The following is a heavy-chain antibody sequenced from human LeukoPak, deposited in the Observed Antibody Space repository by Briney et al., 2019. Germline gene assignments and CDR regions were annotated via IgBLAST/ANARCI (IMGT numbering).Heavy chain of an antibody. CDR2: INGNGGST. CDR3: TYDSSGYYRGN. D-gene: IGHD3-22*01. V-gene: IGHV3-23*01. Sequence: PGGSLRLSCAASGFTFSSYAMSWVRQIPGKGLEWVSGINGNGGSTNYADSVKGRFTISRDNSKNTLYLQMNSLRAEDTAVYYCTYDSSGYYRGNWGQGTLVTVSS. CDR1: GFTFSSYA. J-gene: IGHJ4*02.